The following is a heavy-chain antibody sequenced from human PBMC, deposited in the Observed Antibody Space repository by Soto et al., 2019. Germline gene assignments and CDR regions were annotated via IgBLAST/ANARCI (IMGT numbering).Heavy chain of an antibody. CDR1: GYTFTSYG. J-gene: IGHJ5*02. CDR3: ARDGHLSIPPTWGFDP. Sequence: ASVKVSCKASGYTFTSYGISWVRQAPGQGLEWMGWISAYNGNTNYAQKLQGRVTMTTDTSTSTAYMELRSLRSDDTAVYYCARDGHLSIPPTWGFDPWGQGTLVTVSS. D-gene: IGHD3-16*02. CDR2: ISAYNGNT. V-gene: IGHV1-18*01.